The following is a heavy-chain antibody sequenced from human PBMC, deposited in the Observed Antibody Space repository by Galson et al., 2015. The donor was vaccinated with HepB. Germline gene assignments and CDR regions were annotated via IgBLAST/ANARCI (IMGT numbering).Heavy chain of an antibody. V-gene: IGHV3-30*03. D-gene: IGHD1-1*01. J-gene: IGHJ4*02. Sequence: SLRLSCAASGFAFRTYEMHWVRQAPGKGLEWVALVSYDGSNKYLSDSVKGRFTISRDDSKNTLYLQMNSLRVEDTALYYCARDPNEHDGSWHYFTSWGQGTLVTVSS. CDR2: VSYDGSNK. CDR1: GFAFRTYE. CDR3: ARDPNEHDGSWHYFTS.